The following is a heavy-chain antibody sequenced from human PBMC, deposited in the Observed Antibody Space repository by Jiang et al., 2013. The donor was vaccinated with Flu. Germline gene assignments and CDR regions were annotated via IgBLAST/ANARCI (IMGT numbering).Heavy chain of an antibody. CDR1: GYTFTGYY. V-gene: IGHV1-2*05. D-gene: IGHD3-9*01. J-gene: IGHJ3*02. CDR2: INPNSGGT. Sequence: GAEVKKPGASVKVSCKASGYTFTGYYMHWVRQAPGQGLEWMGRINPNSGGTNYAQKFQGRVTMTRDTSISTAYMELSRLSSDDTVVYFCARAGLTYHDILTGPLNLDAFDIWGQGTMVTVSS. CDR3: ARAGLTYHDILTGPLNLDAFDI.